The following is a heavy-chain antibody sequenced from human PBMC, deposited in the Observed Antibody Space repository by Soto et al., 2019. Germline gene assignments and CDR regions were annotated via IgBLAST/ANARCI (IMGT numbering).Heavy chain of an antibody. D-gene: IGHD3-9*01. CDR2: ISSSSSYI. CDR1: GFTFSSYS. J-gene: IGHJ3*02. V-gene: IGHV3-21*01. Sequence: GGSLRLSCAASGFTFSSYSMNWVRQAPGKGLEWVSSISSSSSYIYYADSVKGRFTISRDNAKNSLYLQMNSLRAEDTAVYYCAREWTHEPQNYYDILTGYPTHAFDIWGQGTMVTVSS. CDR3: AREWTHEPQNYYDILTGYPTHAFDI.